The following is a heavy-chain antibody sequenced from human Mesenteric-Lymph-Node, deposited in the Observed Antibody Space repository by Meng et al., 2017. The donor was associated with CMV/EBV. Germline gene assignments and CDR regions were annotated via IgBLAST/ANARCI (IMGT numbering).Heavy chain of an antibody. CDR2: TYYRSEWYR. CDR1: GDSVSSSRAA. CDR3: ARDHCIDGSCFFDF. V-gene: IGHV6-1*01. Sequence: SQTLSLTCAISGDSVSSSRAAWNWIRQSPSRGLEWLGRTYYRSEWYRDYRDSLKTRLIIDPDTSRNQVSLHLMSVTPQDTAVYYCARDHCIDGSCFFDFWGQGSLVTVSS. J-gene: IGHJ4*02. D-gene: IGHD2-15*01.